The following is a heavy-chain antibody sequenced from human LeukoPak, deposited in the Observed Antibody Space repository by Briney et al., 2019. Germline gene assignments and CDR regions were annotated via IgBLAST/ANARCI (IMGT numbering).Heavy chain of an antibody. CDR1: GFTFSSYA. CDR3: AKDPVGTEGGSSSWYLFFDY. J-gene: IGHJ4*02. D-gene: IGHD6-13*01. CDR2: ISGSGGST. Sequence: GGSLRLSCAASGFTFSSYAMSWVRQAPGKGLEWVSAISGSGGSTYYADSVKGWFTISRDNSKNTLYLQMNSLRAEDTAVYYCAKDPVGTEGGSSSWYLFFDYWGQGTLVTVSS. V-gene: IGHV3-23*01.